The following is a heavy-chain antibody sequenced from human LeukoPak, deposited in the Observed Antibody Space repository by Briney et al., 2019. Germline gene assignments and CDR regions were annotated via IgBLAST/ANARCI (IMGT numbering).Heavy chain of an antibody. J-gene: IGHJ4*02. Sequence: PGGSLRLSCAASGFTFSNYWMSWVRQAPGKGLEWVAHINQDGSEKYYVDSVKGRFTISRDNAKNSLYLQMNSLRAEDTAVYYCASPSAGTNSDFWGQGTLVTVSS. V-gene: IGHV3-7*05. D-gene: IGHD6-13*01. CDR1: GFTFSNYW. CDR2: INQDGSEK. CDR3: ASPSAGTNSDF.